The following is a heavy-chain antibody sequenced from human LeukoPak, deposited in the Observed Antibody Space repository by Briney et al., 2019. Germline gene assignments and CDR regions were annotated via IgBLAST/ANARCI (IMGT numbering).Heavy chain of an antibody. J-gene: IGHJ5*02. CDR1: GYSIRSGYY. Sequence: PSETLSLTCSVSGYSIRSGYYWGWIRQPPGKGLEWIGSIYQSGNTYYNESLKSRVTISVDTSKNQFSLKLTSVTAADTAVYCCARVPGPNWFDPWGQGTLVIVSS. V-gene: IGHV4-38-2*02. CDR2: IYQSGNT. CDR3: ARVPGPNWFDP.